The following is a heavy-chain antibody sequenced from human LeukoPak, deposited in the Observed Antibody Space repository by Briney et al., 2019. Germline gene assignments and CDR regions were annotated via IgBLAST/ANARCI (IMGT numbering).Heavy chain of an antibody. V-gene: IGHV4-4*07. J-gene: IGHJ4*02. CDR1: GGSISSYY. D-gene: IGHD6-19*01. CDR3: ARDRGYSSGWYYFDY. CDR2: IYTSGST. Sequence: SETLSLTCTVSGGSISSYYWGWIRQPAGKGLEWIGRIYTSGSTNYNPSLKSRVTMSVDKSKNQFSLKLSSVTAADTAVYYCARDRGYSSGWYYFDYWGQGTLVTVSS.